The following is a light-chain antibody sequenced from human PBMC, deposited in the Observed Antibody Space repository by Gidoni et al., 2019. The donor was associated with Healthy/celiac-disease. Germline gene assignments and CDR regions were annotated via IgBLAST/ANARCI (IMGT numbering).Light chain of an antibody. V-gene: IGKV3-11*01. J-gene: IGKJ4*01. CDR2: DAS. CDR3: QQRSNWPPGLT. CDR1: QSVSSY. Sequence: EMVLTQSQATLSLSPGERATLSCRASQSVSSYLAWYQQKPGQAPRLLIYDASNRATGIPARFSGSGSGTDFPLTISSLEPEDFAVYYCQQRSNWPPGLTFXGXTKVEIK.